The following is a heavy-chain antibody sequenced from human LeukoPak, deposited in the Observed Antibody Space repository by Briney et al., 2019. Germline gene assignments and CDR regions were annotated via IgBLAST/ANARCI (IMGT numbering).Heavy chain of an antibody. CDR1: GFTFSNAW. Sequence: GGSLRLSCAASGFTFSNAWMRWVRQAPGKGLEWVGRIKSKTDGGTTEYAAPAKGRFTISRDDSKSTLYLQMNSLKTEDTAVYYGTTTSGGLVGGATTSYYYYGMDVWGQGTTVTVSS. J-gene: IGHJ6*02. V-gene: IGHV3-15*01. CDR3: TTTSGGLVGGATTSYYYYGMDV. CDR2: IKSKTDGGTT. D-gene: IGHD1-26*01.